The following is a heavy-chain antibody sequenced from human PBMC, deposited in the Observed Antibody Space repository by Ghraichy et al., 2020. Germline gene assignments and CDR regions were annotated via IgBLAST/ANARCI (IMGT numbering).Heavy chain of an antibody. CDR1: GDSISSGGYS. D-gene: IGHD6-13*01. J-gene: IGHJ4*02. CDR2: MSYSGST. V-gene: IGHV4-30-2*01. CDR3: AREASMKQQLVSPHFDF. Sequence: SETLSLTCAVSGDSISSGGYSWSWIRQPPGKGLEWIGYMSYSGSTYYNPSLKSRATISGDMSKNQLSLKLTSVTAADTAVYFCAREASMKQQLVSPHFDFWGQGTLVTVSS.